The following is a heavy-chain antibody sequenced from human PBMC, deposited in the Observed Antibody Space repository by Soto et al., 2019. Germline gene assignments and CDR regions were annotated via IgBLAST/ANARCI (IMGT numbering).Heavy chain of an antibody. Sequence: ASVKVSCKASGYSFTSYGISWVRQAPGQGLEWMGWISAYNGNKKYAQKLQGRVTMTTDTSTSTAYMELRSLRSDDTAVYYCARSTIFRPYYFDYWGQGTLVTVSS. CDR1: GYSFTSYG. V-gene: IGHV1-18*01. J-gene: IGHJ4*02. D-gene: IGHD3-9*01. CDR2: ISAYNGNK. CDR3: ARSTIFRPYYFDY.